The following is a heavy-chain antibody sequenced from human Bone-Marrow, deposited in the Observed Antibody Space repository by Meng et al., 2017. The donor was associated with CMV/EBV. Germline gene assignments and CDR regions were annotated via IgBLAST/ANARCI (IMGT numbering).Heavy chain of an antibody. CDR3: ARLLWFGELSPGGGDY. J-gene: IGHJ4*02. Sequence: GGSLRLSCAASRFTLSSYWMSWVRQAPGKGLEWVAKIKQEGSEKYYVDSVKGRFTIARDNVKSSLYLQMTSLRAEDTAVYYCARLLWFGELSPGGGDYWGQGTLVTVSS. CDR1: RFTLSSYW. D-gene: IGHD3-10*01. CDR2: IKQEGSEK. V-gene: IGHV3-7*01.